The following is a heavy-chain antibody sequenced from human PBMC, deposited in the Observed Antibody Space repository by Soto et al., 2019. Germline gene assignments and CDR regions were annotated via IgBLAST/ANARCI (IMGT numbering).Heavy chain of an antibody. CDR1: GYTFTSYY. J-gene: IGHJ6*02. D-gene: IGHD6-25*01. CDR3: AREMGGSLDSPYGMDV. V-gene: IGHV1-46*01. Sequence: QVQLVQSGAEVREPGASVKVSCEASGYTFTSYYIHWVRQAHGQGLEWMGIIYPSGGSTNYAQKFRGRVTITRDTSTSTAYMEVTSLRSEDTARYYCAREMGGSLDSPYGMDVWGQGTTVTVSS. CDR2: IYPSGGST.